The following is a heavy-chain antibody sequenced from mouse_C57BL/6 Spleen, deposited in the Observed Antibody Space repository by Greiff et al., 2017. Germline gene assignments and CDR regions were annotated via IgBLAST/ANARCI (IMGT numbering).Heavy chain of an antibody. Sequence: QVQLQQPGAELVRPGSSVKLSCNASGYTFTSYWMHWVKQRPIQGLEWIGNIDPSDSETHYNQKFKDKATLTVDKSSSTAYMQLSSLTSEDSAVYYCARGSSSYYFDYWGQGTTLTVSS. D-gene: IGHD1-1*01. CDR2: IDPSDSET. J-gene: IGHJ2*01. CDR3: ARGSSSYYFDY. CDR1: GYTFTSYW. V-gene: IGHV1-52*01.